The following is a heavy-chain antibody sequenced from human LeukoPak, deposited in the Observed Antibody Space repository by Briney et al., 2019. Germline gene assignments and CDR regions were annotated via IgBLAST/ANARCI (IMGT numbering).Heavy chain of an antibody. Sequence: SETLSLTCAVYGGSFSGYYWSWIRQPPGKGLEWIGEINHSGSTNYNPSLKSRVTISVDTPKNQFSLKLSSVTAADTAVYYCAGSLVRGLNRAFDIWGQGTMVTVSS. CDR3: AGSLVRGLNRAFDI. CDR1: GGSFSGYY. J-gene: IGHJ3*02. CDR2: INHSGST. D-gene: IGHD3-10*01. V-gene: IGHV4-34*01.